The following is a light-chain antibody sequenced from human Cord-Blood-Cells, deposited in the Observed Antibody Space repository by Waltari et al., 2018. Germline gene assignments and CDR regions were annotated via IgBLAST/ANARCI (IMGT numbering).Light chain of an antibody. CDR2: IVS. Sequence: QSALTQPASVSGSPGQSITISCTGTSSDVGGYNYVSWYQQHPAKAPKLMISIVSNRPSGVSNRFSGSKSGNTASLTISGLQAEDEADYYCSSYTSSSVVFGGGTKLTVL. CDR3: SSYTSSSVV. J-gene: IGLJ2*01. V-gene: IGLV2-14*01. CDR1: SSDVGGYNY.